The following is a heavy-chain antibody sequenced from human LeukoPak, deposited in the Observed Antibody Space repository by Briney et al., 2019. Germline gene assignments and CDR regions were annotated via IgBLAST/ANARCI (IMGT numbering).Heavy chain of an antibody. J-gene: IGHJ4*02. V-gene: IGHV1-69*05. CDR2: IIPIFGTA. CDR3: ARPRVAEDQPFDY. CDR1: GGTFSSYA. Sequence: ASVKVSCKASGGTFSSYAISWVRQAPGQGLEWMGGIIPIFGTANYAQKFQGRVTITTDESTSTAYMELSSLRSEDTGVYYCARPRVAEDQPFDYWGQGTLVTVSS. D-gene: IGHD2-2*01.